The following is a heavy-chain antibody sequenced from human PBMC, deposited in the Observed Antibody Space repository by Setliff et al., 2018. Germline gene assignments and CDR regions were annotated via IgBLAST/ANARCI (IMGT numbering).Heavy chain of an antibody. J-gene: IGHJ4*02. Sequence: GSLRLSCAASGFTFDDYAMHWVRQAPGKGLEWVSLISWDGGSTYYADSVKGRFTISRDNSKNSLYLQMNSLRAEDTALYYCAKGATYNFWSGNKDYFDYWGQGTLVTVSS. CDR2: ISWDGGST. CDR1: GFTFDDYA. V-gene: IGHV3-43D*03. CDR3: AKGATYNFWSGNKDYFDY. D-gene: IGHD3-3*01.